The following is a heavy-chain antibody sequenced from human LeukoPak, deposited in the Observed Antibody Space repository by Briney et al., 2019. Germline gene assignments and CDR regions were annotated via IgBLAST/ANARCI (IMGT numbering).Heavy chain of an antibody. CDR3: ARGLGDGYNSTYFDY. CDR1: GGSFSGYY. D-gene: IGHD5-24*01. J-gene: IGHJ4*02. V-gene: IGHV4-34*01. Sequence: KPSETLSLTCAVYGGSFSGYYWSWIRQPPGKGLEWIGEINHSGSTNYNPSLKSRVTISVDTSKNQFSLKLSSVTAADTAVYYCARGLGDGYNSTYFDYWGQGTLVTVSS. CDR2: INHSGST.